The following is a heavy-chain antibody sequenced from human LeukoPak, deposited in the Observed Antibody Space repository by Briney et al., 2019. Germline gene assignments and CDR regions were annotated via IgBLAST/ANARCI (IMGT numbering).Heavy chain of an antibody. CDR2: IYYTGST. CDR3: VSQEASVDYYDS. D-gene: IGHD2-21*01. CDR1: GASINSGAYS. J-gene: IGHJ4*02. Sequence: SETLSLTCTVSGASINSGAYSWGWIRQPPGKGLEWIALIYYTGSTFHNPSLKSRATMSVDTSNNQFSLKLTSVTAADAAMYYCVSQEASVDYYDSWGQGTLVTVSS. V-gene: IGHV4-39*01.